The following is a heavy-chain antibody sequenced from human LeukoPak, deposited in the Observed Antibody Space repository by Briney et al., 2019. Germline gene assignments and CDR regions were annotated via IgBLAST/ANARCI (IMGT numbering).Heavy chain of an antibody. Sequence: TPSETLSLTCTVSGGSISSYYWSWIRQPPGKGLEWIGYIYYSGSTNYNPSLKSRVTISVDTSKNQFSLKLSSVTAADTAVYYCARVGDSSSQDYWGQGTLVTVSS. CDR2: IYYSGST. J-gene: IGHJ4*02. V-gene: IGHV4-59*01. D-gene: IGHD6-13*01. CDR1: GGSISSYY. CDR3: ARVGDSSSQDY.